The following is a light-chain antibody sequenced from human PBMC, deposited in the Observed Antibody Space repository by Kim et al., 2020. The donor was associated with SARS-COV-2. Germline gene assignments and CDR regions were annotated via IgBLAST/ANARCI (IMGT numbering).Light chain of an antibody. Sequence: VSPGERATLTRRASQSISSNVAWYQQKPGQSPRLLLYAVSMRATGIPARFRGSGSGTEFTLTISSLQSEDFAVYYCQQYNKWPALTFGGGTKLEI. CDR1: QSISSN. V-gene: IGKV3-15*01. J-gene: IGKJ4*01. CDR2: AVS. CDR3: QQYNKWPALT.